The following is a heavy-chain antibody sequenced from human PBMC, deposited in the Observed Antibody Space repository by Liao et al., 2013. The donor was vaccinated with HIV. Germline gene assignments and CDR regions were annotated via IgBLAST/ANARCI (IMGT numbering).Heavy chain of an antibody. V-gene: IGHV4-59*01. CDR2: VFHTGET. D-gene: IGHD3-16*01. CDR1: SGSMGVYY. CDR3: ASVPRGQLVNAYFDS. Sequence: QVSLQEPGPGRVKSSETLSLSCSVSSGSMGVYYWNWFRQTPGKGLEWIGYVFHTGETHYNPSLKSRLTISVDTSADKFSLRLRSVTPADTAVYYCASVPRGQLVNAYFDSWGRGTLVTV. J-gene: IGHJ4*02.